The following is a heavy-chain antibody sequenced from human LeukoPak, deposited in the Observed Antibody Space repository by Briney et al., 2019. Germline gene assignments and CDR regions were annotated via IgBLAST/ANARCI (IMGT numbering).Heavy chain of an antibody. D-gene: IGHD5-18*01. V-gene: IGHV4-31*03. CDR3: ARGVLDTAMVKGDAFDI. Sequence: SQTLSLTCTVSGGSISSGGYYWSWIRQHPGKGLEWIGYIYYSGSTYYNPSLKSRVTISVDTSKNQFSQKLSSVTAADTAVYYCARGVLDTAMVKGDAFDIWGQGTMVTVSS. CDR2: IYYSGST. CDR1: GGSISSGGYY. J-gene: IGHJ3*02.